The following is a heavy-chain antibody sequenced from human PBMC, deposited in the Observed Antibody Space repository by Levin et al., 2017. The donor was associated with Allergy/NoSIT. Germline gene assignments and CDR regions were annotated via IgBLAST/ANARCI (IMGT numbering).Heavy chain of an antibody. CDR3: TSGDYGDYDYYYYMDV. Sequence: LGESLKISCAASGFTFSGSAMHWVRQASGKGLEWVGRIRSKANSYATAYAASVKGRFTISRDDSKNTAYLQMNSLKTEDTAVYYCTSGDYGDYDYYYYMDVWGKGTTVTVSS. V-gene: IGHV3-73*01. CDR1: GFTFSGSA. CDR2: IRSKANSYAT. J-gene: IGHJ6*03. D-gene: IGHD4-17*01.